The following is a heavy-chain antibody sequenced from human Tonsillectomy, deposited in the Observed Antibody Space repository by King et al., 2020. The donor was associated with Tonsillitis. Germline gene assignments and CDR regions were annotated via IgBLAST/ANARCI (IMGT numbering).Heavy chain of an antibody. V-gene: IGHV3-30-3*01. Sequence: VQLVESGGGVVQPGRSLRLSCAASGFTFSSYAMHWVRQAPGKGLEWVAVISYDGSNKYYADSVKGRFTISRDNSKNTLYLQMNSLRAEDTAVYYCARDIRIVGATGPQTPDYRGQGTLVTVSS. CDR3: ARDIRIVGATGPQTPDY. D-gene: IGHD1-26*01. CDR2: ISYDGSNK. J-gene: IGHJ4*02. CDR1: GFTFSSYA.